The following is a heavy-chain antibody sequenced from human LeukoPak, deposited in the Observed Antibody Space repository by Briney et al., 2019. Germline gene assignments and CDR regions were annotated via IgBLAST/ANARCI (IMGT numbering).Heavy chain of an antibody. CDR1: GYIFTDYA. CDR2: ISAFAVNT. V-gene: IGHV1-18*01. Sequence: ASVGVSCKASGYIFTDYAITWVRQAPGQGLEWVGWISAFAVNTRYAQKVQGRVTLTTDTSTRTAYMELRGLISDDTAVYYCASEDSWGQGTLVTVSP. J-gene: IGHJ4*02. CDR3: ASEDS.